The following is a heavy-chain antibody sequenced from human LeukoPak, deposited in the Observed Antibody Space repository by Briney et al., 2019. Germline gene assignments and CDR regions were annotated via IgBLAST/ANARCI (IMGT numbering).Heavy chain of an antibody. J-gene: IGHJ5*02. V-gene: IGHV4-59*01. Sequence: SETLSLTCTVSGRSISSYYWSWIRQPPGKGLEWIGYIYYSGSTNYNPSLKSRVTISVDTSKNQFSLKLSSVPAADTAVYYCARAGNWNDVGSWFDPWGQGTLVTVSS. D-gene: IGHD1-1*01. CDR1: GRSISSYY. CDR2: IYYSGST. CDR3: ARAGNWNDVGSWFDP.